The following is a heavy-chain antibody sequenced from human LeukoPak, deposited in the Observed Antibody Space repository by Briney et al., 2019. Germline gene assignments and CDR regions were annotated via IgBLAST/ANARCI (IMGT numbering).Heavy chain of an antibody. CDR3: ASQFVLLWFGESSPFDY. CDR2: IYYSGST. CDR1: GGSISSSIYY. Sequence: SETLSLTCSVSGGSISSSIYYWGWIRQPPGKGLEWIGSIYYSGSTYYNPSLKSRVTISVDTSKNQFSLKLSSVTAADTAVYYCASQFVLLWFGESSPFDYWGQGTLVTVSS. D-gene: IGHD3-10*01. V-gene: IGHV4-39*01. J-gene: IGHJ4*02.